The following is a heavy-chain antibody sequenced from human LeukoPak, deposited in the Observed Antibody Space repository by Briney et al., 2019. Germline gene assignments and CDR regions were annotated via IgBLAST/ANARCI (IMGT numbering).Heavy chain of an antibody. CDR1: GDSISSYY. J-gene: IGHJ6*03. V-gene: IGHV4-59*01. CDR3: ARVTSDILTGRHPRQYYSYYMDV. Sequence: SETLSLTCSVSGDSISSYYWSWIRQPPGKGLEWIWDIYYSGVSNYNPSPLSRLTISVDTSKNQFSLKLTSVTAADTAVYYCARVTSDILTGRHPRQYYSYYMDVWGQGTPVTVS. D-gene: IGHD3-9*01. CDR2: IYYSGVS.